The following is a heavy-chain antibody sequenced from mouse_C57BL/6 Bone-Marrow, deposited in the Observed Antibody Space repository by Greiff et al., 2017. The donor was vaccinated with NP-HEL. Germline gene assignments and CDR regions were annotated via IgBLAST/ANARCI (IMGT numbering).Heavy chain of an antibody. V-gene: IGHV1-72*01. CDR3: ARRRGYDGYAMDY. CDR2: IEPNSGGT. J-gene: IGHJ4*01. D-gene: IGHD2-2*01. CDR1: GYTFTSYW. Sequence: QVQLQQPGAELVKPGASVKLSCKASGYTFTSYWMHWVKQRPGRGLEWIGRIEPNSGGTKYNEKFKSKATLTVDKPSSTAYMQLSSLTSEDSAVYYCARRRGYDGYAMDYWGQGTSVTVSS.